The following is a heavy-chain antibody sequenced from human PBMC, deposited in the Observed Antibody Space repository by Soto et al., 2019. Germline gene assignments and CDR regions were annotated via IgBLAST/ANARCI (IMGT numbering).Heavy chain of an antibody. D-gene: IGHD6-19*01. J-gene: IGHJ5*02. Sequence: QLQLQASGPELVKPSETLSLTCTVSGGSISRSSSYWGWIRQPPGKGLEWIGNIFYSGSSYYNPSLKSRVIISVDTSKNQFSLKLSSVTAADTAVYYCARGHGGSGWYYTWFDPWGQETLVTVSS. CDR2: IFYSGSS. V-gene: IGHV4-39*01. CDR1: GGSISRSSSY. CDR3: ARGHGGSGWYYTWFDP.